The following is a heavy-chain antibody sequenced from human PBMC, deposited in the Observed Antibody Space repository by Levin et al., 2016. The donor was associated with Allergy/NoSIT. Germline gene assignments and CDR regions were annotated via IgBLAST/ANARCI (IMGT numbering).Heavy chain of an antibody. CDR1: GGSISSSSYY. Sequence: SETLSLTCTVSGGSISSSSYYWGWIRQPPGKGLEWIGSIYYSGSTYYNPSLKSRVTISVDTSKNQFSLKLSSVTAADTAVYYCARHKPGELHFDYWGQGTLVTVSS. J-gene: IGHJ4*02. D-gene: IGHD3-16*01. CDR2: IYYSGST. V-gene: IGHV4-39*01. CDR3: ARHKPGELHFDY.